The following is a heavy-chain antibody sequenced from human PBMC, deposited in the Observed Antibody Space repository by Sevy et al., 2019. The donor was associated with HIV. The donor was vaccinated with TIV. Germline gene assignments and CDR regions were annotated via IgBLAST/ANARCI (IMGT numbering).Heavy chain of an antibody. D-gene: IGHD3-22*01. V-gene: IGHV3-23*01. CDR2: ISGSGDNT. CDR1: GFTFSGYA. CDR3: AKGDFYYDSSGYYLFDY. Sequence: GGSLRLSCAASGFTFSGYAMSWVRQAPGKGLEWVSGISGSGDNTYYADSVKGRFTISRDNSKNTPYLQMNSLRAEDKAVYYCAKGDFYYDSSGYYLFDYWGQGTLVTVSS. J-gene: IGHJ4*02.